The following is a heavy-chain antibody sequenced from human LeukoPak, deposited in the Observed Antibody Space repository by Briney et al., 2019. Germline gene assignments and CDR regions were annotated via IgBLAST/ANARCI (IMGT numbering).Heavy chain of an antibody. D-gene: IGHD4-23*01. CDR1: GYTFTSYG. V-gene: IGHV1-18*01. CDR3: ARDEDYGGNGHWYFDL. Sequence: ASVKVSCKASGYTFTSYGISWVRQAPGHGLEWMGWISAYNGNTNYAQKLQGRVTMTTDTSTSTAYMELRSLRSDDTAVYYCARDEDYGGNGHWYFDLWGRGTLVTVSS. J-gene: IGHJ2*01. CDR2: ISAYNGNT.